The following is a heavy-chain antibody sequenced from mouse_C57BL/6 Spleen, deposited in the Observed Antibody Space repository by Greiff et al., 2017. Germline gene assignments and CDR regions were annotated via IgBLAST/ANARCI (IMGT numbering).Heavy chain of an antibody. CDR2: ISGGGGNT. CDR1: GFTFSSYT. J-gene: IGHJ3*01. D-gene: IGHD2-1*01. CDR3: AKESLYYGNYGFAY. V-gene: IGHV5-9*01. Sequence: EVKLVESGGGLVKPGGSLKLSCAASGFTFSSYTMSWVRQTPEKRLEWVATISGGGGNTYYPDSVKGRFTISRDNAKNTLYLQMSSLRSEDTALYYCAKESLYYGNYGFAYWGQGTLVTVSA.